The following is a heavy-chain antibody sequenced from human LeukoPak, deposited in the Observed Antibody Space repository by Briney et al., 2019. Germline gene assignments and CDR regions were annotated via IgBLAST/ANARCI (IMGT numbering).Heavy chain of an antibody. CDR2: ISYDGSNK. V-gene: IGHV3-30*04. D-gene: IGHD2-2*01. Sequence: GGSLRLSCAASGFTFSSYAMHWVRQAPGKGLGWVAVISYDGSNKYYADSVKGRFTISRDNSKNTLYLQMNSLRAEDTAVYYCAREGCSSTSCYVPNWFDPWGQGTLVTVSS. CDR1: GFTFSSYA. CDR3: AREGCSSTSCYVPNWFDP. J-gene: IGHJ5*02.